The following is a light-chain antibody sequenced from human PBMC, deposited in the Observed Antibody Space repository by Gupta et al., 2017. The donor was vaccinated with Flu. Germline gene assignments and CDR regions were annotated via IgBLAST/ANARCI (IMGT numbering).Light chain of an antibody. J-gene: IGLJ2*01. V-gene: IGLV1-44*01. CDR3: AAWDDSLNGVV. Sequence: SVLTQPPSASGTPGPRVTISCSGSSSNIGSNTVYWYHQLPGTAPKLLIYGNNQRPSGVPDRFSGSKSGTSASLAISGLQAEDEADYYCAAWDDSLNGVVFGGGTKLTVL. CDR2: GNN. CDR1: SSNIGSNT.